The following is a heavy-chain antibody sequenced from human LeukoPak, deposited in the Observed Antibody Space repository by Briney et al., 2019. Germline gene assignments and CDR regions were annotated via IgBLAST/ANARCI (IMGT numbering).Heavy chain of an antibody. CDR3: TGQEAVTATSFYGMDV. J-gene: IGHJ6*02. Sequence: PSETLSLTCTVSGGSFSSSSYFWGWVRQPPGKGLEWIGNIYHSGNTYYNPSLKSRVTISVDTSKNQFSLKLSSVTGADTAVYYCTGQEAVTATSFYGMDVWGLGTTVTVSS. CDR1: GGSFSSSSYF. D-gene: IGHD2-21*02. CDR2: IYHSGNT. V-gene: IGHV4-39*01.